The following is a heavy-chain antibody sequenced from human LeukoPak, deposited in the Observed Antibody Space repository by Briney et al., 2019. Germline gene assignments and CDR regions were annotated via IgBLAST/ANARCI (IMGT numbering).Heavy chain of an antibody. CDR2: IYYSGIT. V-gene: IGHV4-39*01. Sequence: SATLSLTCTVSGGSATSSDYYWGWIRQPPGMGLEWIGTIYYSGITYYNPSLNGRLTISVDTYNNRLSLRLSSVTAADTAVYYCARHPYSTTAFDIWGQGTLVTVSS. CDR3: ARHPYSTTAFDI. CDR1: GGSATSSDYY. D-gene: IGHD6-13*01. J-gene: IGHJ3*02.